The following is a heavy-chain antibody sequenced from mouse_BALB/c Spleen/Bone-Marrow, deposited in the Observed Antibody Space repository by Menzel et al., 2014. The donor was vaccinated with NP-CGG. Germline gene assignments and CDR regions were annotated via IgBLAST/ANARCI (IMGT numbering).Heavy chain of an antibody. V-gene: IGHV5-17*02. D-gene: IGHD2-12*01. J-gene: IGHJ4*01. Sequence: EVHLVESGGGLVQPGGSRKLSCAASGFAFSSFGMHWVRQAPEKGLEWVAYISSGSSTIYYADTVKGRFTISRDNTKNTLFLQMTSLRSEDTGMYYCARYCYYDAMDYWGQGTSVTVSS. CDR2: ISSGSSTI. CDR1: GFAFSSFG. CDR3: ARYCYYDAMDY.